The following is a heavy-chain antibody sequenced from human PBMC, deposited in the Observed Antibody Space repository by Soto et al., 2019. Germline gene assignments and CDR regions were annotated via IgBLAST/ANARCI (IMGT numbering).Heavy chain of an antibody. CDR3: ARPLEYYDFWSGPGGYGMDV. D-gene: IGHD3-3*01. CDR2: ISSSSSYI. CDR1: GFTFSSYS. J-gene: IGHJ6*02. V-gene: IGHV3-21*01. Sequence: GGSLRLSCAASGFTFSSYSMNWVRQAPGKGLEWVSSISSSSSYIYYADSVKGRFTISRDNAKNSLHLQMNSLRAEDTAVYYCARPLEYYDFWSGPGGYGMDVWGQGTTVTVSS.